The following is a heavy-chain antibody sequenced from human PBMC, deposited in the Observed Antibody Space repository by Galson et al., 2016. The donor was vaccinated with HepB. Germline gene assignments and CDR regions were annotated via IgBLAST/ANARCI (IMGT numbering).Heavy chain of an antibody. CDR2: IYYSGNT. V-gene: IGHV4-39*01. CDR3: ARQSGHDFWSGSTQPNWFDP. Sequence: SETLSLTCTVSGGSISSSIYYWGWIRQPPGKGLEWIGSIYYSGNTHYNPSPKSRVTISVDKSKNQFSLKLSSVPAADTAVYYCARQSGHDFWSGSTQPNWFDPWGQGTLVTVSS. J-gene: IGHJ5*02. D-gene: IGHD3-3*01. CDR1: GGSISSSIYY.